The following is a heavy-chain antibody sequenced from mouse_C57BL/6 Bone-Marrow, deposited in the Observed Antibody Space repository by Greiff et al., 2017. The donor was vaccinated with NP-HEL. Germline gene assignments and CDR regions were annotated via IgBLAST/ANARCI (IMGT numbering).Heavy chain of an antibody. J-gene: IGHJ1*03. V-gene: IGHV5-6*01. CDR2: ISSGGSYT. D-gene: IGHD1-1*01. Sequence: EVQLVESGGDLVKPGGSLKLSCAASGFTFSSYGMSWVRQTPDKRLEWVATISSGGSYTYSPDSVKGRFTISRDNAKNTLYLQMSSLKSEDTAMYYCARPLLLRYWYFDVWGTGTTVTVSS. CDR1: GFTFSSYG. CDR3: ARPLLLRYWYFDV.